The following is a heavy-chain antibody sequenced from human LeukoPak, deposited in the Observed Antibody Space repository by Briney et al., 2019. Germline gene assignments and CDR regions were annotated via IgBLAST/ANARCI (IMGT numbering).Heavy chain of an antibody. J-gene: IGHJ2*01. V-gene: IGHV3-33*01. CDR3: ARDADTSGSYWYFDL. D-gene: IGHD3-22*01. Sequence: QSGGSLRLSCAASGFTLSYYGMHWVRQAPGKGLEWVALIWSDGSNENYADSVKGRFNISRDTSRNTLYLQMHSLRAEDTAVYYCARDADTSGSYWYFDLWGRGTQVTVSS. CDR2: IWSDGSNE. CDR1: GFTLSYYG.